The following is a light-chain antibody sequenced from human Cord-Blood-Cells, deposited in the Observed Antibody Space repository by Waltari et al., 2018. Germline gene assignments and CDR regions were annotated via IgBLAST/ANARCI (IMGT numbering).Light chain of an antibody. J-gene: IGKJ2*01. CDR1: QSVSSY. Sequence: EIVLTQSPATLSLSPGERATRSCRASQSVSSYLAWYQQKPGQAPRLLIYDASNRATGIPARFSCSGSGTDFTLTISSLKPEDFAVYYCQQRSNWPPLYTFGQGTKLEIK. CDR3: QQRSNWPPLYT. CDR2: DAS. V-gene: IGKV3-11*01.